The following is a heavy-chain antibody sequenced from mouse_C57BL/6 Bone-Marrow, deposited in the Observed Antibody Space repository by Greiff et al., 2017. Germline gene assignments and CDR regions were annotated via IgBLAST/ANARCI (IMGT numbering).Heavy chain of an antibody. D-gene: IGHD1-1*01. CDR3: TAPLMTTVRGKGYFDV. CDR1: GFTFKDDY. J-gene: IGHJ1*03. Sequence: VQLQQSGAELVRPGASVKLSCTASGFTFKDDYMHWVKQRPEQGLEWIGWIDPENGDTEYASKFQGKATITTDTSSNTAYLQLSSLTSEDTAVYYWTAPLMTTVRGKGYFDVWGTGTTVTVSS. V-gene: IGHV14-4*01. CDR2: IDPENGDT.